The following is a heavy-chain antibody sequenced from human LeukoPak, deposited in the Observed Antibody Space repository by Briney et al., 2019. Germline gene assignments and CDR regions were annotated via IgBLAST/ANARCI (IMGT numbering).Heavy chain of an antibody. CDR2: IYYSGST. V-gene: IGHV4-59*06. CDR3: ARAPDDFWSGYFDY. Sequence: SETLSLTCTVSGGSISSYYWSWIRQHPGKGLEWIGYIYYSGSTYYNLSLKSRVTISVDTSKNQFSLKLSSVTAADTAVYYCARAPDDFWSGYFDYWGQGTLVTVSS. CDR1: GGSISSYY. D-gene: IGHD3-3*01. J-gene: IGHJ4*02.